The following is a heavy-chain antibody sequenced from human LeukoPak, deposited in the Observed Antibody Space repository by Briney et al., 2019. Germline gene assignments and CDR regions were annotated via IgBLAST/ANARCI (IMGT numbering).Heavy chain of an antibody. Sequence: ASVKVSCKASGYTFTAYYMHWVRQAPGQGLEWMGWRSIYNGNTDYKLQGRVTMTTDTSTSTAYMEVRSLRSDDTAVYYCARGGPFPSGSSSREYYLDYWGQGTLVTVSS. CDR3: ARGGPFPSGSSSREYYLDY. CDR1: GYTFTAYY. J-gene: IGHJ4*02. D-gene: IGHD6-6*01. CDR2: RSIYNGNT. V-gene: IGHV1-18*04.